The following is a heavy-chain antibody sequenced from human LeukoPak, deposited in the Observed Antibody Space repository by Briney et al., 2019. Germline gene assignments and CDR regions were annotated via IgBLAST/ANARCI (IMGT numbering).Heavy chain of an antibody. V-gene: IGHV7-4-1*02. CDR1: GYTFTSYA. CDR3: ARDLGPYSEGAVATDY. D-gene: IGHD6-19*01. Sequence: ASVKVSCKASGYTFTSYAMNWVRQAPGQGLEWMGWINTNTGNPTYAQGFTGRFAFSLDTSVSTAYLQISSLKAEDTAVCYCARDLGPYSEGAVATDYWGQGTLVTVSS. CDR2: INTNTGNP. J-gene: IGHJ4*02.